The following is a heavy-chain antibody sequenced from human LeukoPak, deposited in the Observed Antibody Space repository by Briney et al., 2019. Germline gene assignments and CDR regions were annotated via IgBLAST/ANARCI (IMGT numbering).Heavy chain of an antibody. V-gene: IGHV3-7*01. D-gene: IGHD6-19*01. J-gene: IGHJ4*02. Sequence: GGSLRLSCAASGFTFSTYWMTWVRQAPGKGLEWVANIKQDGREKYYVDSVKGRFTISRDNAKNSVYLQMNSLRAEDTAVYYCARDSETQWLRFFDYWGQGTLVTVSS. CDR2: IKQDGREK. CDR3: ARDSETQWLRFFDY. CDR1: GFTFSTYW.